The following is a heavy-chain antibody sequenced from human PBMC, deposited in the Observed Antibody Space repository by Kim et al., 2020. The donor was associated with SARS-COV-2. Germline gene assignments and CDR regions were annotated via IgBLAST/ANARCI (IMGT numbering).Heavy chain of an antibody. CDR2: IIPILGIA. J-gene: IGHJ5*02. Sequence: SVKVSCKASGGTFSSYTISWVRQAPGQGLEWMGRIIPILGIANYAQKFQGRVTITADKSTSTAYMALSSLISEDMAVYYCASQPGSVGSLQDTTGPTKTKWFDHWGQGTLGTVSS. CDR3: ASQPGSVGSLQDTTGPTKTKWFDH. D-gene: IGHD2-15*01. V-gene: IGHV1-69*02. CDR1: GGTFSSYT.